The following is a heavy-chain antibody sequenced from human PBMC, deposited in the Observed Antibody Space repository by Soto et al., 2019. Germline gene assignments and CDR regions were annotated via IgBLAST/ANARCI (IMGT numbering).Heavy chain of an antibody. D-gene: IGHD3-22*01. CDR2: IYYSGST. CDR1: GGSISSSSYY. CDR3: ASGYDSSGYYGSNAFDI. Sequence: QLQLQESGPGLVKPSETLSLTCTVSGGSISSSSYYWGWIRQPPGKGLEWIGSIYYSGSTYYNPSLKSRVTISVDTSKNQFSLKLSSVTAADTAVYYCASGYDSSGYYGSNAFDIWGQGTMVTVSS. J-gene: IGHJ3*02. V-gene: IGHV4-39*01.